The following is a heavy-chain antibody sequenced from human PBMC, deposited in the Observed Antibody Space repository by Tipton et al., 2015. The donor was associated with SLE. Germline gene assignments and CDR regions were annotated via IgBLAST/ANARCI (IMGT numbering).Heavy chain of an antibody. CDR2: INHSGSI. Sequence: LRLSCTVSGGSISSYYWSWIRQPPGKGLEWIGEINHSGSINYNPSLKSRVTISVDTSKNQFSLKLRSVTAADTAVYYCASGILTGNAAFDVWGQGTMVTVSP. J-gene: IGHJ3*01. CDR1: GGSISSYY. CDR3: ASGILTGNAAFDV. D-gene: IGHD3-9*01. V-gene: IGHV4-34*01.